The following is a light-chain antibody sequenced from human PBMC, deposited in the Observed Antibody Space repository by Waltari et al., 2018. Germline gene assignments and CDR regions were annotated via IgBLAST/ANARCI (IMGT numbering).Light chain of an antibody. V-gene: IGKV4-1*01. Sequence: DIVMTQSPDSVAVSLGERATIPCKSSQSVLSSSNNKNYLAWYQQKPGQPPKLLIYWASTRESGVPDRFSGSGSGTDFTLTISSLQAEDVAVYYCQQYYSTPYTFGQGTKLEIK. J-gene: IGKJ2*01. CDR2: WAS. CDR3: QQYYSTPYT. CDR1: QSVLSSSNNKNY.